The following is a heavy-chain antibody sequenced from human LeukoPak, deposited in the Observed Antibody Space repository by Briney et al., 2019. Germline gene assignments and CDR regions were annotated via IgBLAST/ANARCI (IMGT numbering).Heavy chain of an antibody. J-gene: IGHJ5*02. CDR2: ISAYNGNT. CDR3: AREAIAAAYNWFDP. V-gene: IGHV1-18*01. Sequence: ASVKVSCKASGYTFTSCGISWVRQAPGQGLEWMGWISAYNGNTNYAQKLQGRVTMTTDTSTSTAYMELRSLRSDDTAVYYCAREAIAAAYNWFDPWGQGTLVTVSS. D-gene: IGHD6-13*01. CDR1: GYTFTSCG.